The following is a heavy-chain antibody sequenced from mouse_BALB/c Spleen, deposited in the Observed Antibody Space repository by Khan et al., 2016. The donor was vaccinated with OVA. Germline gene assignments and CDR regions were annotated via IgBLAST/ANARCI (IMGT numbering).Heavy chain of an antibody. CDR3: AGELRRCYALDY. V-gene: IGHV3-2*02. Sequence: EVQLQESGPGLVKPSQALSLTCTVTGYSITSDYAWNWIRQFPGNKLEWMGYISYSGSTTYNPSLKSRLSITRDTSKNQFFLPLQSVTSADPATCSSAGELRRCYALDYWGQGTSVSGSS. D-gene: IGHD4-1*01. CDR2: ISYSGST. CDR1: GYSITSDYA. J-gene: IGHJ4*01.